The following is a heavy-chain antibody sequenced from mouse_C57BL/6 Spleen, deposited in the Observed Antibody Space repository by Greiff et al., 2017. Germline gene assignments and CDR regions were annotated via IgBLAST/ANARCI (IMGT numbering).Heavy chain of an antibody. V-gene: IGHV5-4*03. D-gene: IGHD2-12*01. J-gene: IGHJ4*01. CDR3: ARVYHNYSYAMDY. CDR2: FSDGGSYP. CDR1: GFTFSSYA. Sequence: EVKLMESGGGLVKPGGSLKLSCAASGFTFSSYAMSWVRQTPETRLEWVATFSDGGSYPYYPDNVKGRFTISRDNAKNNLYLQMSQLKSEYTAMYYCARVYHNYSYAMDYWGQGTSVTVSS.